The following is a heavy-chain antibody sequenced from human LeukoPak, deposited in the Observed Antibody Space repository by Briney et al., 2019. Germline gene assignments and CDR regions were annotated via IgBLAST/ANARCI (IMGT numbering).Heavy chain of an antibody. V-gene: IGHV3-7*01. J-gene: IGHJ4*02. CDR1: VSSGLTRW. CDR2: IKEDGSDK. D-gene: IGHD1-26*01. CDR3: ASAAGWEFGY. Sequence: GGSLRLSWVASVSSGLTRWMNWVRQAPGEGLEVVAIIKEDGSDKYYVDSVKGRFTISRDNANNSVYLQMNSLRVEDTAVYYCASAAGWEFGYWGQGTLVTVSS.